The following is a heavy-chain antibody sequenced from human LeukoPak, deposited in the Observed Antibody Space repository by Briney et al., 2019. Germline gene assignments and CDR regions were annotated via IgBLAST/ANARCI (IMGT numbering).Heavy chain of an antibody. CDR3: ARDIRLAAAPREFDY. V-gene: IGHV1-2*02. Sequence: ASVKVSCKASGYTFTSYYMHWVRQAPGQGLEWMGWINPNSGGTNYAQKFQGRVTMTRDTSISTAYMELSRLRSDDTAVYYCARDIRLAAAPREFDYWGQGTLVTVSS. J-gene: IGHJ4*02. CDR1: GYTFTSYY. D-gene: IGHD6-13*01. CDR2: INPNSGGT.